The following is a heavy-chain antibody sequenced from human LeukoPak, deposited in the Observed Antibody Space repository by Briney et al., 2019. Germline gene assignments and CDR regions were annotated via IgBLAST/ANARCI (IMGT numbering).Heavy chain of an antibody. CDR1: GFTFTTYW. V-gene: IGHV3-7*01. J-gene: IGHJ3*02. Sequence: GGSLRLSCAASGFTFTTYWMHWVRQAPGKGLEWVANIKQDESAKYYVDSVKGRFTISRDNAKNSLYLQMNSLTVEDTAVYYCAKDSGYGGALDIWGQGTMVTVSS. D-gene: IGHD5-12*01. CDR3: AKDSGYGGALDI. CDR2: IKQDESAK.